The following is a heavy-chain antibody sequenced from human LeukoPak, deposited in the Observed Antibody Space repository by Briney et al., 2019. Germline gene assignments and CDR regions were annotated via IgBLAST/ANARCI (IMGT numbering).Heavy chain of an antibody. J-gene: IGHJ4*02. CDR2: ISSSSSTI. Sequence: QTGGSLRLSCAASGFTFSSYWMSWVRQAPGKGLEWVSYISSSSSTIYYADSVKGRFTISRDNAKNSLYLQMNSLRAEDTAVYYCARECYDSSGYYLFDYWGQGTLVTVSS. CDR1: GFTFSSYW. D-gene: IGHD3-22*01. CDR3: ARECYDSSGYYLFDY. V-gene: IGHV3-48*01.